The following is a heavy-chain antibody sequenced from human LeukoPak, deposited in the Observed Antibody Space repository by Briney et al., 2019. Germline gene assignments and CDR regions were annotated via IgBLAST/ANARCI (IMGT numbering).Heavy chain of an antibody. Sequence: PSGTLSLTCTVSGGSISSSSYYWGWIRQPPGKGLEWIGSIYYSGSTYYNPSLKSRVTISVDTSKNQFSLKLSSVTAADTAVYYCARLVLLWFGELLYYFDYWGQGTLVTVSS. V-gene: IGHV4-39*01. D-gene: IGHD3-10*01. J-gene: IGHJ4*02. CDR3: ARLVLLWFGELLYYFDY. CDR2: IYYSGST. CDR1: GGSISSSSYY.